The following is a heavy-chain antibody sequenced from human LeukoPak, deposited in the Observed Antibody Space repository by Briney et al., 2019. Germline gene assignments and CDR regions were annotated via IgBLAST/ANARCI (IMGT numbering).Heavy chain of an antibody. CDR1: GYTFTSYG. J-gene: IGHJ2*01. V-gene: IGHV1-46*01. Sequence: GASVKVSCKASGYTFTSYGISWVRQAPGQGLEWMGIINPSGGSTSYAQKFQGRVTMTRDTSTSTVYMELSSLRSEDTAVYYCARGSWYGWYFDLWGRGTLVTVSS. CDR2: INPSGGST. D-gene: IGHD6-13*01. CDR3: ARGSWYGWYFDL.